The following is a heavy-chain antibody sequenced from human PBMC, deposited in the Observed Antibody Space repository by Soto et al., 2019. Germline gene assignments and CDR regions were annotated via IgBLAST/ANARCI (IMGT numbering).Heavy chain of an antibody. CDR2: IYYSGST. CDR3: ARQQREVVPAAIVCWFDP. J-gene: IGHJ5*02. D-gene: IGHD2-2*02. CDR1: GGSISSSSYY. Sequence: SETLSLTCTVSGGSISSSSYYWGWIRQPPGKGLEWIGSIYYSGSTYYNPSLKSRVTISVDTSKNQFSLKLSSVTAADTAVYYCARQQREVVPAAIVCWFDPWGQGTLVTVSS. V-gene: IGHV4-39*01.